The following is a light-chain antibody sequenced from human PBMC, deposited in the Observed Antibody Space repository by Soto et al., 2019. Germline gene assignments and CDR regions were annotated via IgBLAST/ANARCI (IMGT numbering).Light chain of an antibody. CDR1: QSISEW. V-gene: IGKV1-5*01. Sequence: DMKMTQSPSTLSGSVGDRVTISCRASQSISEWLAWYQQKPGKAPKVLMYDASTLESGVPSRFSGGGAGTEFTLTISSLQPDDFATYYCQQYKSYSWTFGQGTKVDIK. CDR3: QQYKSYSWT. J-gene: IGKJ1*01. CDR2: DAS.